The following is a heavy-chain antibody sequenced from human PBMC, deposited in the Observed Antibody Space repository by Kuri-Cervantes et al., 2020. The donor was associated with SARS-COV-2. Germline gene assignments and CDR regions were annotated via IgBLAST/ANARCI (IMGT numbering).Heavy chain of an antibody. CDR2: INHSGST. D-gene: IGHD1-26*01. CDR3: ARDKWELGAFDI. Sequence: SETLSLTCAVYGGCFRGYYWSWIRQPLGKGLEWMGEINHSGSTNYNPSLKSRVTISVDTSKNQFSLKLSAVTAADTAVYYCARDKWELGAFDIWGQGTMVTVSS. V-gene: IGHV4-34*01. J-gene: IGHJ3*02. CDR1: GGCFRGYY.